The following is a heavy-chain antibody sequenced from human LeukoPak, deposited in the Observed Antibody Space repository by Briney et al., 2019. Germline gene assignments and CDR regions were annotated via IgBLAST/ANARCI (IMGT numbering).Heavy chain of an antibody. CDR1: GGSFSGYY. D-gene: IGHD1-14*01. CDR2: INHSGST. J-gene: IGHJ3*02. CDR3: ARGVHPDAFDI. V-gene: IGHV4-34*01. Sequence: SETLSLTCAVYGGSFSGYYWSWIRQPPGKGLEWIGEINHSGSTNYNPSLKSRVTISVDTSKNQSSLKLSSVTAADTAVYYCARGVHPDAFDIWGQGTMVTVSS.